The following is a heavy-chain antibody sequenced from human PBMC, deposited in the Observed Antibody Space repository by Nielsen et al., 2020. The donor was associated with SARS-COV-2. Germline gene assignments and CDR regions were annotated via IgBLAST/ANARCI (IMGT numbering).Heavy chain of an antibody. Sequence: GGSLRLSCAASGFTFSSYAMHWVRQAPGKGLEWVAVISYDGSNKYYADSVKGRFTIPRDNSKNTLYLQMNSLRAEDTAVYYCAREGYYDSSFDPWGQGTLVTVSS. CDR3: AREGYYDSSFDP. CDR1: GFTFSSYA. V-gene: IGHV3-30*04. D-gene: IGHD3-22*01. J-gene: IGHJ5*02. CDR2: ISYDGSNK.